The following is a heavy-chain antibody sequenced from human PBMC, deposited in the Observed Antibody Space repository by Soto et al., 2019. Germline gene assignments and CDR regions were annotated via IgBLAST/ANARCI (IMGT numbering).Heavy chain of an antibody. J-gene: IGHJ4*02. D-gene: IGHD5-18*01. CDR3: ARDGGAGYSYDYFDY. Sequence: TGGSLRLSCAASGFTFSIYWMHWVRQAPGKGLVLVSRINSAGNITTYADSVKGRFTISRDNAKNTLYLQMNSLRAEDTAIYYCARDGGAGYSYDYFDYWGQGT. V-gene: IGHV3-74*03. CDR1: GFTFSIYW. CDR2: INSAGNIT.